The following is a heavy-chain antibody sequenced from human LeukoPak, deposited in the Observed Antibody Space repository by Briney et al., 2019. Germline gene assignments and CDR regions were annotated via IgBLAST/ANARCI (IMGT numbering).Heavy chain of an antibody. J-gene: IGHJ4*02. Sequence: SETLSLTCTVSGGSISSYYWSWIRQPPGKGLEWIGYIYHSGSTYYNPSLKSRVTISVDRSKNQFSLKLSSVTAADTAVYYCARAPGEAAAVDYWGQGTLVTVSS. CDR2: IYHSGST. CDR1: GGSISSYY. CDR3: ARAPGEAAAVDY. V-gene: IGHV4-59*12. D-gene: IGHD6-13*01.